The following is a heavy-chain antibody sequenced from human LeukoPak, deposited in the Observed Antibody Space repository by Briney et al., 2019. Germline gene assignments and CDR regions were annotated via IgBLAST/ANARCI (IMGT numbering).Heavy chain of an antibody. V-gene: IGHV4-59*08. CDR2: IYYSGST. D-gene: IGHD3-22*01. CDR1: GGSISSYY. CDR3: ARTTRYYDSCGCFDF. Sequence: SETLSLTCTVSGGSISSYYWSWIRQPPGKGLEWIAYIYYSGSTNYNPSLKCRVTISVDTTQNQFSLKLSSVTAADTAVYYCARTTRYYDSCGCFDFWGQGTLVSV. J-gene: IGHJ4*02.